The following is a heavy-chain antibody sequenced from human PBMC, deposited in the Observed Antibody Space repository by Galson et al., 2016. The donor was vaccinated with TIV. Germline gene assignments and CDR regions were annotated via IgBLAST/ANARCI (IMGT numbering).Heavy chain of an antibody. D-gene: IGHD1-14*01. V-gene: IGHV3-74*01. CDR2: ISSDGSST. CDR3: TRDEPSYNYVLDV. Sequence: SLRLSCAASGFTFSRYYVHWVRQAPGKGLVWVSRISSDGSSTLYADSVKGRFTISRDNAKNTLYLQMSSLRAEDTALYYCTRDEPSYNYVLDVWGQGTTVTVSS. J-gene: IGHJ6*02. CDR1: GFTFSRYY.